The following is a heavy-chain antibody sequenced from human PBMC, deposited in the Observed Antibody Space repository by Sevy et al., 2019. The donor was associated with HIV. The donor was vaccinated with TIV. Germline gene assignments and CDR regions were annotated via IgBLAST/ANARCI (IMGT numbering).Heavy chain of an antibody. CDR2: INEDGSQI. CDR3: VKAIYKDDSA. Sequence: GGSLRLSCAAPGLFFSAYWMTWVRQVPGKGLEWVANINEDGSQINYVHSVRCRFTISRDNTKNSLYLQMNSLRVEDSATYYCVKAIYKDDSAWGQGTLVTVSS. J-gene: IGHJ4*02. V-gene: IGHV3-7*03. D-gene: IGHD1-1*01. CDR1: GLFFSAYW.